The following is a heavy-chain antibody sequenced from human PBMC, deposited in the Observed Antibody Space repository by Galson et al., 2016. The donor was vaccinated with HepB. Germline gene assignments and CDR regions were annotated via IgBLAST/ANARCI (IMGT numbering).Heavy chain of an antibody. V-gene: IGHV3-30-3*01. CDR2: ISYDGNNK. J-gene: IGHJ3*01. CDR1: GFTFNSYT. Sequence: SLRLSCAVSGFTFNSYTMHWVRQAPGKGLEWVAVISYDGNNKLYADSVKARFTISRDNSKSTLYLQMNSLRTEDTAVYFCLRYSGNYVAFDVWGQGTMVSVSS. D-gene: IGHD1-26*01. CDR3: LRYSGNYVAFDV.